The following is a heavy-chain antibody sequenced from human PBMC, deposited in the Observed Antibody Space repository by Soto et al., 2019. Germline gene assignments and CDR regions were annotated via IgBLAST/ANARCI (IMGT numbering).Heavy chain of an antibody. D-gene: IGHD6-13*01. V-gene: IGHV3-33*01. CDR3: ARGNCPGSTCFDY. J-gene: IGHJ4*02. Sequence: QVQLEESGGGVVQPGRSLRLSCVVSGFTHSYYGVQWVRQAPGGGLEWVAVMYGDGRNKWYADAVQGRFTISRDTSRNTVYLQMSSLRAEDTAIYYCARGNCPGSTCFDYWGQGTLVTVSS. CDR1: GFTHSYYG. CDR2: MYGDGRNK.